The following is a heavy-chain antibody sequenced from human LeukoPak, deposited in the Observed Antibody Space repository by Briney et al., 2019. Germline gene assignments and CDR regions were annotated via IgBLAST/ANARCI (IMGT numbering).Heavy chain of an antibody. V-gene: IGHV3-48*01. CDR3: ARGSDYDILTGYYGVDY. J-gene: IGHJ4*02. CDR2: ISSSSSTI. D-gene: IGHD3-9*01. CDR1: RFTFSSYS. Sequence: PGGSLRLSCAASRFTFSSYSMNWVRQAPGKGLEWVSYISSSSSTIYYADSVKGRFTISRDNAKNSLYLQMNSLRAEDTAVYYCARGSDYDILTGYYGVDYWGQGTLVTVSS.